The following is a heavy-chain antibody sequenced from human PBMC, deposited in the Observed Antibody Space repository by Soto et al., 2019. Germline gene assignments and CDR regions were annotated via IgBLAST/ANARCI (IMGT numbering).Heavy chain of an antibody. V-gene: IGHV1-46*01. J-gene: IGHJ4*02. CDR2: INPTGGGT. CDR3: ARESTLAY. CDR1: GYIFTSHY. Sequence: GASVKVSCKASGYIFTSHYIHWVRQAPGQGLEWMGIINPTGGGTSYAQKFQGRVTTTRDTSTSTVYMELSSLRSEDTAVYYCARESTLAYWGQGTLVTVSS.